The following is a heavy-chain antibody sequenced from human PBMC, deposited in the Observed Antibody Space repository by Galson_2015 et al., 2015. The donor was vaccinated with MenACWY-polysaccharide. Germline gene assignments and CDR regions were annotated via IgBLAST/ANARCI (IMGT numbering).Heavy chain of an antibody. J-gene: IGHJ4*02. V-gene: IGHV3-33*08. CDR3: ARIIGYYYSINY. Sequence: SLRLSCAASGFTFSSYAMYWVRQAPGKGLEWVALIWYDGSKTYYADSVKGRFTISRDNSKNTLYLQMNSLRDEDTAVYYCARIIGYYYSINYWGQGTPVTVSS. CDR1: GFTFSSYA. CDR2: IWYDGSKT. D-gene: IGHD2/OR15-2a*01.